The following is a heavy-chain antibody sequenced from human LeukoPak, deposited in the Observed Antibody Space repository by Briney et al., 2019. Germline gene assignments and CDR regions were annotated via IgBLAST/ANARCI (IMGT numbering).Heavy chain of an antibody. CDR2: IYSGTI. D-gene: IGHD4/OR15-4a*01. CDR3: ARRAGAYSHPYDY. CDR1: GFTVSSNS. Sequence: GGSLRLSCTVSGFTVSSNSMSWVRQAPGKGLECVSFIYSGTIHYSDSVKGRFTISRDNSKNTLYLQMDSLRAEDTVVYYCARRAGAYSHPYDYWGQGTLVTVPS. V-gene: IGHV3-53*01. J-gene: IGHJ4*02.